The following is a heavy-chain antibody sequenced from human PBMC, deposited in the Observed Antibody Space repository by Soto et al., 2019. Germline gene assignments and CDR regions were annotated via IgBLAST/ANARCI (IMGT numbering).Heavy chain of an antibody. CDR2: ISAYNGNT. CDR3: ARGLRYFDWLLPKAPFDAFDI. V-gene: IGHV1-18*01. CDR1: GYTFTSYG. Sequence: ASVKVSCKASGYTFTSYGISWVRQAPGQGLEWMGWISAYNGNTNYAQKLQGRVTMATDTSTSTAYMELRSLRSDDTAVYYCARGLRYFDWLLPKAPFDAFDIWGQGTMVTVSS. D-gene: IGHD3-9*01. J-gene: IGHJ3*02.